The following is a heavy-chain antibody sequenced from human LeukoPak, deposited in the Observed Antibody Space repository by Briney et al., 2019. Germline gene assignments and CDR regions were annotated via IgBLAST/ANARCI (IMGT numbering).Heavy chain of an antibody. V-gene: IGHV4-34*01. CDR1: GGSFSGYY. CDR2: INHSGST. D-gene: IGHD3-22*01. Sequence: SETLSLTCAVYGGSFSGYYWIWIRQPPGKGLEWIGEINHSGSTNYNPSLKSRVTISVDTSKNQFSLKLSSVTAADTAVYYCARGARYDSSGYYYWNDAFDIWGQGTMVTVSS. CDR3: ARGARYDSSGYYYWNDAFDI. J-gene: IGHJ3*02.